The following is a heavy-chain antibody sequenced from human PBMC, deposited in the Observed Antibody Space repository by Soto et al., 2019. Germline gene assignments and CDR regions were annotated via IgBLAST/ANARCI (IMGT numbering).Heavy chain of an antibody. J-gene: IGHJ5*02. CDR2: IIPIFGTT. Sequence: SVKVSCKASGGTFGSDAITWVRQAPGQGLEWVGRIIPIFGTTNYAQNLQGRVTISADKSTLTSYMELHSLTSDDTALYYCARDRTDSGYYRNWLDPWGQGTQVTVSS. CDR1: GGTFGSDA. CDR3: ARDRTDSGYYRNWLDP. D-gene: IGHD3-22*01. V-gene: IGHV1-69*06.